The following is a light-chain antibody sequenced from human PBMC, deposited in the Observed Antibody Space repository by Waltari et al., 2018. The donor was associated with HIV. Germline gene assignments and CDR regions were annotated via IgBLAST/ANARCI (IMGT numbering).Light chain of an antibody. J-gene: IGLJ1*01. V-gene: IGLV3-25*03. CDR1: ALSKQY. Sequence: SNDLTQSSSVSVSPGQTARIPCSGDALSKQYPEWYQHKPGQAPLLLIYKDTERPAEIPERFAGSSSGTTATLTITGVQPEDEADYYCQSADISGTHLFVFAAGTKVTVL. CDR2: KDT. CDR3: QSADISGTHLFV.